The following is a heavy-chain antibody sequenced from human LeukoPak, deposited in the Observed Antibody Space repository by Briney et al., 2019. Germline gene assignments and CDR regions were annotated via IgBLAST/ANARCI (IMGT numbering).Heavy chain of an antibody. D-gene: IGHD4-17*01. V-gene: IGHV4-59*01. CDR2: IYYSGST. CDR1: GGSISSYY. J-gene: IGHJ4*02. CDR3: ARVGYGDYLVDY. Sequence: SETLSLTCSVSGGSISSYYWSWIRQPPGKGLEWIGYIYYSGSTNYNPSLKSRVTISVDTSKNQFSLTLSSVTAADTAVYYCARVGYGDYLVDYWGQGTLVTVSS.